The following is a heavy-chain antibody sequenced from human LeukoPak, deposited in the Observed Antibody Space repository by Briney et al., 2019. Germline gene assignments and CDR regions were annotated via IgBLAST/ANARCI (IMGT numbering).Heavy chain of an antibody. Sequence: SGTLSLTCAVSGGSISSSNWWSWVRQPPGKGLEWIGEIYHSGSTNYNPTLKSRVTISVDTSKNQFSLKLSSVTAADTTVYYCAYDYYDSSGLGYWGQGTLVTVSS. CDR2: IYHSGST. CDR1: GGSISSSNW. CDR3: AYDYYDSSGLGY. D-gene: IGHD3-22*01. J-gene: IGHJ4*02. V-gene: IGHV4-4*02.